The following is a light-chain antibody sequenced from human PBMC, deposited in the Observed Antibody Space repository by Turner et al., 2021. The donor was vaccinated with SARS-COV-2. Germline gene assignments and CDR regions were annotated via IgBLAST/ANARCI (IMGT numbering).Light chain of an antibody. CDR1: QSLLYDSVNKSY. J-gene: IGKJ1*01. Sequence: DIVMTQSPDSLTVSLGERATINCKSDQSLLYDSVNKSYLAWYQQKPGQPPKLLISWASSRESGVPDRFSGSGSGTDFTLTISSLQAEDVAVYYCHQYYSTLWTFGQGTKVEIK. CDR3: HQYYSTLWT. CDR2: WAS. V-gene: IGKV4-1*01.